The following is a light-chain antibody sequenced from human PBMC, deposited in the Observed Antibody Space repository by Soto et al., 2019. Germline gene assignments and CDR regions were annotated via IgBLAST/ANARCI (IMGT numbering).Light chain of an antibody. V-gene: IGKV1-5*01. CDR3: QQYNTFWT. CDR2: DAS. CDR1: QSISSW. J-gene: IGKJ1*01. Sequence: DIQMTQSPSALSASVGDRATITCRASQSISSWLAWYQQKPGKAPKLLIYDASTLQSGVPSRYSGSGSGTEFTLTISSLQPDDFATYYCQQYNTFWTFGPGTKVDIK.